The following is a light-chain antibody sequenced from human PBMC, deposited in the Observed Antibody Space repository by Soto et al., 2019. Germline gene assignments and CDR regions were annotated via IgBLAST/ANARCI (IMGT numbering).Light chain of an antibody. V-gene: IGLV2-23*01. CDR3: CSSAPESTYV. CDR1: SSDVGAYNS. Sequence: QSALAQPASVSGSPGQSITISCTGTSSDVGAYNSVSWYQQHPHRAPQVIIYKGTQRPSGVSNRFSGSTSGNAASLTISALQAGDEADYFCCSSAPESTYVFGTGTKSPS. CDR2: KGT. J-gene: IGLJ1*01.